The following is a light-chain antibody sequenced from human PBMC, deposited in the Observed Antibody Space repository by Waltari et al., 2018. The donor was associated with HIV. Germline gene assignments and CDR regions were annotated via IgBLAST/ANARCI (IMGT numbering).Light chain of an antibody. CDR2: DVS. CDR1: SSDDGGYNY. Sequence: QPALTQPASVSGSPGQSITIPCTGTSSDDGGYNYVSWDQQHPGKAPKLMIYDVSNRAAGVSYRFSGSKSGNTASLTISGLQAEDEADYYCSSYTSSSVVFGGGTKLTVL. J-gene: IGLJ2*01. CDR3: SSYTSSSVV. V-gene: IGLV2-14*03.